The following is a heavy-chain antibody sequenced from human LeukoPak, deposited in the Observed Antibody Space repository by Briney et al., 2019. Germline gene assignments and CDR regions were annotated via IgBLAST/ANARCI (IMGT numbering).Heavy chain of an antibody. J-gene: IGHJ4*02. CDR1: GYTFTSYG. CDR2: ISGYNGNT. D-gene: IGHD3-3*01. V-gene: IGHV1-18*01. Sequence: GASVKVSCKASGYTFTSYGISWVRQAPGQGLEWMGWISGYNGNTNYAQKLQGRATMTTDTSTSTAYMELRSLRSDDTAAYYCARADPYYDFWSGYSIWGQGTLVTVSS. CDR3: ARADPYYDFWSGYSI.